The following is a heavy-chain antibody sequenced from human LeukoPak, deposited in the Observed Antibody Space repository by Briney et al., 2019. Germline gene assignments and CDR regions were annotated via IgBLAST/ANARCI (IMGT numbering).Heavy chain of an antibody. CDR2: ISSSGSTI. V-gene: IGHV3-48*03. J-gene: IGHJ4*02. Sequence: SGGSLRLSCAASGFTFSSYEMNWVRQAPGKGLEWVSYISSSGSTIYYADSVKGRFTISRDNAKNSLYLQMNSLRAEDTAVYYCARGGYTYYYDSSGLWGRGTLVTVSS. D-gene: IGHD3-22*01. CDR3: ARGGYTYYYDSSGL. CDR1: GFTFSSYE.